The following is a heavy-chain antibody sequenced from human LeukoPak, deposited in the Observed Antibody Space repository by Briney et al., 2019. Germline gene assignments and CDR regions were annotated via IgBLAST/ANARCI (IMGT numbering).Heavy chain of an antibody. Sequence: SVKVSCKASGGTFSSYAISWVRQAPGQGREWMGRIIPILGIANYAQKFQGRVTITADKSTSTAYMELSSLRSEDTAVYYCVSVVVAATGYYFDYWGQGTLVTVSS. V-gene: IGHV1-69*04. D-gene: IGHD2-15*01. J-gene: IGHJ4*02. CDR3: VSVVVAATGYYFDY. CDR2: IIPILGIA. CDR1: GGTFSSYA.